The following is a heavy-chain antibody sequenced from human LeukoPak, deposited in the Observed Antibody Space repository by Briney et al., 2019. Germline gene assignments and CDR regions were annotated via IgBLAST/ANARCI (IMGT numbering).Heavy chain of an antibody. CDR3: ARAGFYASVNQYYYYYYMDV. D-gene: IGHD2/OR15-2a*01. CDR1: GGSISSYS. CDR2: IYTSGST. Sequence: PSETLSLTCTVSGGSISSYSWSWIRQPAGKGLEWIGHIYTSGSTNYNPSLKSRVTMSVDTSKNQFSLKLSSVTAADTAVYYCARAGFYASVNQYYYYYYMDVWGTGTTVTVSS. J-gene: IGHJ6*03. V-gene: IGHV4-4*07.